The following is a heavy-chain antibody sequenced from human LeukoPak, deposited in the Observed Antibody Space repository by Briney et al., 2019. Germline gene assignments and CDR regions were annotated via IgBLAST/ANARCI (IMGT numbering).Heavy chain of an antibody. CDR1: GFTVSSNY. D-gene: IGHD3-9*01. V-gene: IGHV3-66*01. Sequence: GGSVRLSCPASGFTVSSNYMSWVRQAPGKGLEWVSFIYIGGCTYYADSVKGRFTISRDSSKKKPYLQMNSLSAEQRAGHSGAKGDNILRYFDWSYFQHWGQGTLVTVSS. CDR3: AKGDNILRYFDWSYFQH. J-gene: IGHJ1*01. CDR2: IYIGGCT.